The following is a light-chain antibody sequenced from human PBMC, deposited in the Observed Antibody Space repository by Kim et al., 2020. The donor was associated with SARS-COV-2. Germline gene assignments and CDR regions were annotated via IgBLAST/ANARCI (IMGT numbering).Light chain of an antibody. CDR1: SSDIGGFNY. CDR2: DVS. V-gene: IGLV2-14*03. CDR3: SSYTGSGWV. J-gene: IGLJ3*02. Sequence: QSALTQPASVSGSPGQSITISCTGTSSDIGGFNYVSWYQQHPGKAPKLVIYDVSNRPSGVSNRFSGSKSGNTASLTISGLQAEDESDYYCSSYTGSGWVFGGGTQLTVL.